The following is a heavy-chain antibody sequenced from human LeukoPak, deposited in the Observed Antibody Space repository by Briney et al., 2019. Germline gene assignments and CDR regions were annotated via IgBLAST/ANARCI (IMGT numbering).Heavy chain of an antibody. J-gene: IGHJ4*02. V-gene: IGHV3-23*01. CDR3: ARKTGTMSFDY. CDR1: GFTFSSYA. D-gene: IGHD1-7*01. Sequence: PGGSLRLSCAASGFTFSSYAMSWVRQAPGKGLEWVSAISGSGGSTYYADSVKGRFTISRNNAKNSLYLQMNSLRVEDTAVYYCARKTGTMSFDYWGQGTLVTVSS. CDR2: ISGSGGST.